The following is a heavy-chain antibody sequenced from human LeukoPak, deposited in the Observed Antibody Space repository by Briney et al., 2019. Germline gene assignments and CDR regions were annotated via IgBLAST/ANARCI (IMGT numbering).Heavy chain of an antibody. V-gene: IGHV4-34*01. CDR3: AGGATPGVF. D-gene: IGHD3-10*01. J-gene: IGHJ4*02. Sequence: KPSETLSLTCAVHGGSFSDYYWNWIRQPPGKGLEWIGEINQSGTTNYNPSLKSRLTISLDTSKNPFSLKLTSATAADTALYYCAGGATPGVFWGQGILVTVSA. CDR2: INQSGTT. CDR1: GGSFSDYY.